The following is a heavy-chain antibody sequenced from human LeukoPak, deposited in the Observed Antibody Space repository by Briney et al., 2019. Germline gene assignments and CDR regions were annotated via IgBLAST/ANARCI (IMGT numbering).Heavy chain of an antibody. Sequence: GRSQSLLRAASGFTYSSYAMSWVPQAPGKGLEGGSGVSGSSNRTYYADSVKGRFTISRDNSKNTLYLQMNSLRVEDTAVYYCAKWGCNGGSCYPFAYWGQGTLVTVSS. V-gene: IGHV3-23*01. D-gene: IGHD2-15*01. CDR3: AKWGCNGGSCYPFAY. CDR2: VSGSSNRT. CDR1: GFTYSSYA. J-gene: IGHJ4*02.